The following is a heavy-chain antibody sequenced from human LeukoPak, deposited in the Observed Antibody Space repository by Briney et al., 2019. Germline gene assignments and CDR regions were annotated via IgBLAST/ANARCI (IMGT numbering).Heavy chain of an antibody. CDR1: GYTFTTYN. D-gene: IGHD3-16*01. J-gene: IGHJ4*02. CDR2: SSGYNGDT. Sequence: GASVKVSCKASGYTFTTYNINGVGQAPGQQLDWMGWSSGYNGDTNYAQKLQGRVTMTTDTSTTTAYMELRSLRSDDTAVYYCARGLAAPKGLGIEYWGQGTLVTVSS. V-gene: IGHV1-18*01. CDR3: ARGLAAPKGLGIEY.